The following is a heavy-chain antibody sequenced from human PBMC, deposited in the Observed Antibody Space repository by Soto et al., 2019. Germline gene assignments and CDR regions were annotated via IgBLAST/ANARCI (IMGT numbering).Heavy chain of an antibody. Sequence: GGSLRLSCAASGFTFSSYGMHWVRQAPGKGLEWVAVISYHGSNKYYADSVKGRFTISRDSSKNTLYLQMNSLRAEDTAVYYCAKVIDFWSGYSLPYYYYMDVWGKGTTVTVSS. CDR1: GFTFSSYG. J-gene: IGHJ6*03. D-gene: IGHD3-3*01. CDR2: ISYHGSNK. CDR3: AKVIDFWSGYSLPYYYYMDV. V-gene: IGHV3-30*18.